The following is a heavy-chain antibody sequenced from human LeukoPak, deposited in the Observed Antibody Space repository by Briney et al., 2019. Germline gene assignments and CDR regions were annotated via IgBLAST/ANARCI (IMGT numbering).Heavy chain of an antibody. CDR3: AKDTGGDGAYFYAMDV. D-gene: IGHD2-21*02. CDR2: INWNSDTK. V-gene: IGHV3-9*01. J-gene: IGHJ6*02. CDR1: GFAFHNYA. Sequence: GRSLRLSCVGSGFAFHNYAMHWVRRPPGKGLEWVSAINWNSDTKAYADSVKGRFTISRDRARNSLYLQMDSLRPEDTALYYCAKDTGGDGAYFYAMDVWGQGTSVTVSS.